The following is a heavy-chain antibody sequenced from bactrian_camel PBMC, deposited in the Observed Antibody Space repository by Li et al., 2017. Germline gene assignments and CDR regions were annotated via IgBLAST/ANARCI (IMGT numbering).Heavy chain of an antibody. CDR2: IYTAGGYT. J-gene: IGHJ4*01. V-gene: IGHV3S53*01. CDR3: AAKLGSWYLKEALSPLWYKY. CDR1: VDSGRA. D-gene: IGHD6*01. Sequence: QVQLVESGGGSVQAGGSLRLSCRASVDSGRAVAWFRQAPGKEREGVAAIYTAGGYTKYADSVKDRFTISQDNAGNTVYLQMNGLKPEDTAMYCCAAKLGSWYLKEALSPLWYKYWGQGTQVTVS.